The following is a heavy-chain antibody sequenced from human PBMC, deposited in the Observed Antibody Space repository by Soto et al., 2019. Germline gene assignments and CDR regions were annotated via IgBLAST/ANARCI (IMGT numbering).Heavy chain of an antibody. Sequence: GGSLRLSCAASGFTVSSNYMSWVRQAPGKGLEWVSVIYSGGSTYYADSVKGRFTISRDNSKNTLYLQMNSLRAEDTAVYYCASSGSYYYDSSGRGLDYWGQGTLVTVSS. J-gene: IGHJ4*02. CDR3: ASSGSYYYDSSGRGLDY. D-gene: IGHD3-22*01. CDR2: IYSGGST. V-gene: IGHV3-53*01. CDR1: GFTVSSNY.